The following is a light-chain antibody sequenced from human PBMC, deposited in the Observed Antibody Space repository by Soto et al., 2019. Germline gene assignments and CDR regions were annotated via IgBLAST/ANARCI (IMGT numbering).Light chain of an antibody. CDR3: QSYDSSLSGVV. Sequence: QSVLTQPPSVSGAPGQRVTISCIGGSSNIGAGYNVHWYQQLPGTAPKLLISGDNNRPSGVPDRFSGSKSGTSASLAITGLQDEGEADYYCQSYDSSLSGVVFGGGTKVTVL. CDR2: GDN. CDR1: SSNIGAGYN. V-gene: IGLV1-40*01. J-gene: IGLJ2*01.